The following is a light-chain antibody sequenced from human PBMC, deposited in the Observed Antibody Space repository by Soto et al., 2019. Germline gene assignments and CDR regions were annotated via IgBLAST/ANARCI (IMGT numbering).Light chain of an antibody. CDR3: QQSYSTPIG. Sequence: DIQMTQSPSSLSASLGDRVTITCRASQSISSYLNWYQQKPGKAPKLLIYAASSLQSGVPSRFSGSGSGTDFTLTISSLQPEDFATYYCQQSYSTPIGFGQGTRLEIK. CDR2: AAS. J-gene: IGKJ5*01. CDR1: QSISSY. V-gene: IGKV1-39*01.